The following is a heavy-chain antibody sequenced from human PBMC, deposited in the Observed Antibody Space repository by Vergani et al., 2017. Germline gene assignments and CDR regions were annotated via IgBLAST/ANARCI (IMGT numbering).Heavy chain of an antibody. V-gene: IGHV3-23*01. Sequence: EVQLLESGGSLKQPGGSVRLSCAASGFTFSTYAMHWVRQAPGKGLEWVSALTGGGGSTYYADSFKGRFIISRDNSKNTLYLEMNALRAEDTAVYYCARDFLTRATTLDYYYMGVWGKGTTVTVSS. CDR1: GFTFSTYA. CDR2: LTGGGGST. D-gene: IGHD1-1*01. J-gene: IGHJ6*03. CDR3: ARDFLTRATTLDYYYMGV.